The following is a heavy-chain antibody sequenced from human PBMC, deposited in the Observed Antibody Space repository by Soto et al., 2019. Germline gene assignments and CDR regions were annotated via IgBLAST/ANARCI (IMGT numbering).Heavy chain of an antibody. CDR2: IYYSGTA. J-gene: IGHJ4*02. CDR1: GGSVNSGGYY. V-gene: IGHV4-31*03. Sequence: QVQLHESGPGLVKPSQTLSLTCTVSGGSVNSGGYYWTWIRQHPGKGLEWIGYIYYSGTAYYNPSLKRRVAISLDPSKIQFSLKLSSVTAADTAVYYCARGATTFPGDFVDSWGQGTLVTVSS. D-gene: IGHD4-17*01. CDR3: ARGATTFPGDFVDS.